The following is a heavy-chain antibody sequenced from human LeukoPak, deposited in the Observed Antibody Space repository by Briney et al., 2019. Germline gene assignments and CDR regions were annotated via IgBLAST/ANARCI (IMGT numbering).Heavy chain of an antibody. Sequence: GGSLRLSCAASGFSFSNAWMNWVRQAPGKGLEWVGRIKKKADGGTSDYGAPVRGRFTISRDDSKNTLFLQMNNLKMEDTGVYYCGTDFNHDYGDYLCAFNIWGQGTVVTVSS. V-gene: IGHV3-15*01. CDR1: GFSFSNAW. CDR2: IKKKADGGTS. D-gene: IGHD4-17*01. J-gene: IGHJ3*02. CDR3: GTDFNHDYGDYLCAFNI.